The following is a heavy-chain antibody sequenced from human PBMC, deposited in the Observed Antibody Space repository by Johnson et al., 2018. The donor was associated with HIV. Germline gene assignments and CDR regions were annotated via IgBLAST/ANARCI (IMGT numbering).Heavy chain of an antibody. Sequence: QVHLVESGGGVVQPGRSLRLSCAASAFTFRSYSMHWVRQAPCKGLEWVAVISYDGSNKYYADSVKGRFTFSRDHSKNTLYLQMNSLRAEDTAVYYCARGGRWGWRGNDAFDIWGQGTMVTVSS. J-gene: IGHJ3*02. D-gene: IGHD3-3*01. CDR3: ARGGRWGWRGNDAFDI. CDR2: ISYDGSNK. CDR1: AFTFRSYS. V-gene: IGHV3-30*04.